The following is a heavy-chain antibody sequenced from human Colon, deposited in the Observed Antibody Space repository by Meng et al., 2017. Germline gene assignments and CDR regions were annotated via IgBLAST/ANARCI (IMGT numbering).Heavy chain of an antibody. J-gene: IGHJ4*02. CDR2: TYYRSKWYN. CDR1: GDSVSSNTAA. CDR3: ARDHGYSYGLPLDY. D-gene: IGHD5-18*01. V-gene: IGHV6-1*01. Sequence: QVQLQQSGPGLVRPSQTLSPPCVISGDSVSSNTAAWNWIRQSPSRGFEWLGRTYYRSKWYNEYAVSVKSRMTFNADTSKNQVSLQVNSVTPEDTAVYYCARDHGYSYGLPLDYWGQGILVTVSS.